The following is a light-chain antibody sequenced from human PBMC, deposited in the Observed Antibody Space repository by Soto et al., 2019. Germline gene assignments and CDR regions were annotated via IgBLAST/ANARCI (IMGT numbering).Light chain of an antibody. J-gene: IGLJ1*01. CDR1: SSKIGAGYD. CDR2: GNN. Sequence: QSVLTQPPSVSGAPGQRVTISCTGGSSKIGAGYDVHWYQQLPGTAPKLLIYGNNNRPSGVPDRFSGSKSGTSASLAITGLQAEDEADYYCQSYDSSLSGSKVFGTGTKLTVL. CDR3: QSYDSSLSGSKV. V-gene: IGLV1-40*01.